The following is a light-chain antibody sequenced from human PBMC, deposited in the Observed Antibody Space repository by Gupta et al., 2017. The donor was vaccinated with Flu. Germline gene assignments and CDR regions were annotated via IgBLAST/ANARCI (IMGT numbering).Light chain of an antibody. CDR2: EVS. V-gene: IGLV2-8*01. Sequence: QSALTQPPSASGSPGQSVTISCTGPSSAVGGYNYVSWYQQHPGKAPKLMIYEVSKRPSGVPDRFAGSKSGNTASLTVSGLQAEDEADYYCSSYAGSNIFVVFGGGTKLTVL. J-gene: IGLJ2*01. CDR3: SSYAGSNIFVV. CDR1: SSAVGGYNY.